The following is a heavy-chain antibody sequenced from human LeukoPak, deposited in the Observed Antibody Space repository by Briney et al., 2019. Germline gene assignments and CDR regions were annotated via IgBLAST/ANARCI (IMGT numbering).Heavy chain of an antibody. CDR2: INPKRGVT. D-gene: IGHD4-11*01. J-gene: IGHJ4*02. V-gene: IGHV1-2*02. CDR1: GYTFTDYY. Sequence: GASVKVSCKASGYTFTDYYVHWVQQAPGQGLEWMGWINPKRGVTNSAQKFQGRVTMTRDTSISTIYMELRSLISDDTAAYYCARGVAVTDRARFFDYWGQGTLVTVSS. CDR3: ARGVAVTDRARFFDY.